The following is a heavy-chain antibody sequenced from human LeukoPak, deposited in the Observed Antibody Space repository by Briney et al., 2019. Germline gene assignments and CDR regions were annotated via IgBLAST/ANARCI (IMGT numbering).Heavy chain of an antibody. V-gene: IGHV1-18*01. CDR3: AREEFNDYGDYYFDY. CDR1: GYTFTSYG. D-gene: IGHD4-17*01. Sequence: GASMKVSCKASGYTFTSYGISWVRQAPGQGLEWMGWISAYNGNTNYAQKLQGRVTMTTDTSTSTAYMELRSLRSDDTAVYYCAREEFNDYGDYYFDYWGQGTLVTVSS. CDR2: ISAYNGNT. J-gene: IGHJ4*02.